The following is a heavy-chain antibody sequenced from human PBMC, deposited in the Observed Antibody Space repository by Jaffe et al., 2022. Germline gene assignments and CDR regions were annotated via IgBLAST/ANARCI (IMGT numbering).Heavy chain of an antibody. J-gene: IGHJ5*02. D-gene: IGHD1-1*01. CDR1: GFTFSSYS. Sequence: EVQLVESGGGLVKPGGSLRLSCAASGFTFSSYSMNWVRQAPGKGLEWVSSISSSSSYIYYADSVKGRFTISRDNAKNSLYLQMNSLRAEDTAVYYCASADWTNNWFDPWGQGTLVTVSS. CDR2: ISSSSSYI. V-gene: IGHV3-21*01. CDR3: ASADWTNNWFDP.